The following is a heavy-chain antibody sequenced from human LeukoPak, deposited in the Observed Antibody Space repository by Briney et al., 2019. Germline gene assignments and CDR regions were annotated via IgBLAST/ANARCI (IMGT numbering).Heavy chain of an antibody. D-gene: IGHD1-26*01. J-gene: IGHJ4*02. CDR1: GFSFSRYS. V-gene: IGHV3-48*01. CDR2: ISSSSSST. Sequence: QPGGSLKLSCAASGFSFSRYSMNWVRQAPGKGLEWISYISSSSSSTFYADSVKGRFTISRDNGKNSVYLQMNSLSAEDTAVYYCAASYSETQMFYFDYGGQGNLVTVSS. CDR3: AASYSETQMFYFDY.